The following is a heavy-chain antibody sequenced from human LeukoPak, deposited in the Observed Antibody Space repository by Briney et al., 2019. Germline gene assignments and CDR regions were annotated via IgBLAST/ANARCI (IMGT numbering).Heavy chain of an antibody. V-gene: IGHV4-39*01. CDR2: IYYSGRT. CDR1: GGSISGSSYY. CDR3: ARDRACSNGVCSYFDY. Sequence: PSETLSLTCTVSGGSISGSSYYWGWIRQPPGKGLEWIGSIYYSGRTDYNPSLKSRVTMSVDTSKNQFSLKLSSVTAADTAVYYCARDRACSNGVCSYFDYWGQGTVVTVSS. J-gene: IGHJ4*02. D-gene: IGHD2-8*01.